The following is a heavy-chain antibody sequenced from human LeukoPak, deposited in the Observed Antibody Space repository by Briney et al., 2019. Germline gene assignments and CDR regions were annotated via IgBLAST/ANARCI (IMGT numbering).Heavy chain of an antibody. CDR2: IKSKIHGGTI. J-gene: IGHJ4*02. Sequence: GGSLRLSCAASGFTFDKAWMTCVGQAPGKGLEWVGRIKSKIHGGTIEYAAPVKGRFTISRDDSENTVYLQMSSLRTEDTAMYYCTTSPVPGIDYWGQGIQVPVSS. CDR1: GFTFDKAW. V-gene: IGHV3-15*01. D-gene: IGHD6-19*01. CDR3: TTSPVPGIDY.